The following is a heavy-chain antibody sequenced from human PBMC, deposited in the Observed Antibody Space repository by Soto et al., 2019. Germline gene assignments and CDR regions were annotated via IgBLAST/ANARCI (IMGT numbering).Heavy chain of an antibody. CDR1: GGSISSSSYY. V-gene: IGHV4-39*01. CDR3: ARHGDTRITIFGVATGAFDI. CDR2: IYYRGST. J-gene: IGHJ3*02. Sequence: QLQLQESGPGLVKPSETLSLTCTVSGGSISSSSYYWGWIRQPPGKGLEWIGSIYYRGSTYYNPSLKSRVTISVDTSKNQFSLKLSSVTAADTAVYYCARHGDTRITIFGVATGAFDIWGQGTMVTVSS. D-gene: IGHD3-3*01.